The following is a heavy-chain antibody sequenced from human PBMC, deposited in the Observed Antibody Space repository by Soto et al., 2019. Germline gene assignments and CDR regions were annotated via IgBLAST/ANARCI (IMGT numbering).Heavy chain of an antibody. CDR1: GYTFTSYG. D-gene: IGHD3-3*01. V-gene: IGHV1-18*01. CDR3: ARDQRYYDFWSGTDAFDI. Sequence: ASVKVSCKASGYTFTSYGISWVRQAPGQGLEWMGWISAYNGNTNYAQKLQGRVTMTTDTSTSTSYMELRSLRSDDTAVYYCARDQRYYDFWSGTDAFDIWGQGTMVTVSS. CDR2: ISAYNGNT. J-gene: IGHJ3*02.